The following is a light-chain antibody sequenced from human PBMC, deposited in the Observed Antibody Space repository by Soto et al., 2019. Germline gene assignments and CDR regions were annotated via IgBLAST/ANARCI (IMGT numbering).Light chain of an antibody. V-gene: IGKV3-11*01. Sequence: EIVLTQSPATLSLSPGERATLSCRASQSVRSYSAWYQQKPGQAPRLLIHDASSRATGIPARFSGSGSGTDFTLTSSSLEPEDCAVYYCQQRTNWPSSTFGQGTRLEIK. CDR3: QQRTNWPSST. CDR2: DAS. CDR1: QSVRSY. J-gene: IGKJ5*01.